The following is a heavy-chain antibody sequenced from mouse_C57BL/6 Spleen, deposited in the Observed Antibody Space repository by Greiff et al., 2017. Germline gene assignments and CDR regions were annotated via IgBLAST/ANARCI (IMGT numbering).Heavy chain of an antibody. CDR2: IHPNSGST. D-gene: IGHD2-5*01. J-gene: IGHJ1*03. CDR3: ARSNSKALDV. CDR1: GYTFTSYW. Sequence: QVQLQQPGAELVKPGASVTLSCKASGYTFTSYWMHWVKQRPGQGLEWIGMIHPNSGSTNYNEKFKSKATLTVDKPSSTAYMQLSSLTSEDSAVYYCARSNSKALDVWGTGTTVTVSS. V-gene: IGHV1-64*01.